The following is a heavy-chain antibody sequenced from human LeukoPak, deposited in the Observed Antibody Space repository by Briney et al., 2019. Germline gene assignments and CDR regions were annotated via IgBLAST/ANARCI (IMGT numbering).Heavy chain of an antibody. CDR2: IYYSGST. Sequence: SETLSLTCTVSGGTISSTSYYWGWIRQPPGKGLEWIGSIYYSGSTNYNPSFKSRVTISVDTSKNQFSLKLSSVTAADTAVYYCARDSIAALVDYWGQGTLVTVSS. V-gene: IGHV4-39*07. CDR3: ARDSIAALVDY. CDR1: GGTISSTSYY. D-gene: IGHD6-13*01. J-gene: IGHJ4*02.